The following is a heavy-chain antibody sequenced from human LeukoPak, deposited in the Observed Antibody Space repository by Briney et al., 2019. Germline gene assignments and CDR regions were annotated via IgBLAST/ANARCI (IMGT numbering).Heavy chain of an antibody. V-gene: IGHV3-21*01. J-gene: IGHJ4*02. CDR1: GFTFSSYS. Sequence: GGSLRLSCAASGFTFSSYSMNWVRQAPGKGLEWVSSISSSSSYIYYADSVKGRFTISRDKAKNSLYLPLNSLRAEDTAVYYCARGYDILTGSDYWGQGTLVTVSS. D-gene: IGHD3-9*01. CDR3: ARGYDILTGSDY. CDR2: ISSSSSYI.